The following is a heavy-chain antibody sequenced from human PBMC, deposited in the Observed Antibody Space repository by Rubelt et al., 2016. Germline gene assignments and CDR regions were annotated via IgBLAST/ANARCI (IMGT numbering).Heavy chain of an antibody. V-gene: IGHV4-39*01. CDR1: GGSISSSRYY. CDR3: ARPRLPDYYTTFDY. D-gene: IGHD3-9*01. J-gene: IGHJ4*02. CDR2: VFYSGTT. Sequence: QLQLQESGPGLVKPSETLSLTCTVSGGSISSSRYYWGWIRQPPGKGLEWIGSVFYSGTTYYNASLKSRVTISVDTSKNWFSLKLGSGTAAGTAVYYCARPRLPDYYTTFDYWGQGSLVTVSS.